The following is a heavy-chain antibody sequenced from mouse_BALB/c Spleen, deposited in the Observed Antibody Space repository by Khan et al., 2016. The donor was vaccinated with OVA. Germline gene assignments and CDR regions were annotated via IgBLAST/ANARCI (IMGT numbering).Heavy chain of an antibody. Sequence: QVRLQQSGPELVRPGVSAKISCKGSGYTFTDYAMHWVKQSHAKSLEWIGVISTYSGNTNYNQKFKGKATMTVDKSSSTAYMELARLTSEDSAIYYCARSYYGSSYAMDYWGQGTSVTVSS. D-gene: IGHD1-1*01. J-gene: IGHJ4*01. V-gene: IGHV1S137*01. CDR1: GYTFTDYA. CDR3: ARSYYGSSYAMDY. CDR2: ISTYSGNT.